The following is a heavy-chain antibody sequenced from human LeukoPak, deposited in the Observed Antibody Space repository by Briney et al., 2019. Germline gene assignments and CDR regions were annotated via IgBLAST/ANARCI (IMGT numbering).Heavy chain of an antibody. D-gene: IGHD6-19*01. J-gene: IGHJ4*02. V-gene: IGHV3-11*01. CDR2: ISSTGSSI. Sequence: GGSLRLSCGASGFTFSDYYISWIRQAPGKGLEWVSYISSTGSSINYADSVKGRFTISRDNAKNSVHQQMNSLRVEDTALYYCARESVAGTFFDYWGQGVLVTVSS. CDR1: GFTFSDYY. CDR3: ARESVAGTFFDY.